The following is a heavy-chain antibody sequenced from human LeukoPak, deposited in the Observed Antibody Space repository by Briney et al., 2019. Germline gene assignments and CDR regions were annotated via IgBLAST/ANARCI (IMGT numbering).Heavy chain of an antibody. CDR1: GGTFSSYT. CDR3: ARDRYFDY. Sequence: ASVKVSCKASGGTFSSYTINWVRQAPGQGLEWMGTLIPIFGIANYAQEFQGRVTISTDESTSTAYMELGSLRSGDTAVYYCARDRYFDYWGQGTLVTVSS. V-gene: IGHV1-69*05. J-gene: IGHJ4*02. CDR2: LIPIFGIA.